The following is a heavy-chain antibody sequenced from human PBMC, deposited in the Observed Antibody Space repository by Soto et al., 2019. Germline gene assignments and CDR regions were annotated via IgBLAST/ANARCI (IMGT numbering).Heavy chain of an antibody. J-gene: IGHJ2*01. CDR3: ARVPGYSIGDL. D-gene: IGHD2-21*01. CDR2: INAGNGNT. V-gene: IGHV1-3*01. Sequence: QVQLVQSGAEVKKPGASVKVSCKASGYTFTSYAMRCVRQARGQRLEWMGWINAGNGNTKYSQKFQGRVTITRDTSASTAYMELSSPRSEYTAVYYCARVPGYSIGDLWGRGTLVTVSS. CDR1: GYTFTSYA.